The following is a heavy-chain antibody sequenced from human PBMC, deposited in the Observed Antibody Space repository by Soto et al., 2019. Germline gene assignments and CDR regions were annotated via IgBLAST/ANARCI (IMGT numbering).Heavy chain of an antibody. CDR3: ARGRSASSDFDS. J-gene: IGHJ4*02. D-gene: IGHD3-10*01. CDR2: VYSGGTT. Sequence: EVQLVESGGGLVQPGGSLRLSCAASGFTVSTYYMNWARQAPGEGLEWVSVVYSGGTTYYADSVRGRFTISRDNSKSTLFLQMNSLRAEDTAVYYCARGRSASSDFDSWGQGTLVTVSS. V-gene: IGHV3-66*01. CDR1: GFTVSTYY.